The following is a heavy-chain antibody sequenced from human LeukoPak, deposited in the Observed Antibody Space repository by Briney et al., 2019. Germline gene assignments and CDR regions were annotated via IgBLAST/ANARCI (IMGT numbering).Heavy chain of an antibody. CDR3: ARDTSGWLYFDY. J-gene: IGHJ4*02. D-gene: IGHD6-19*01. V-gene: IGHV4-61*01. CDR1: GGSVSSGSDY. CDR2: IYYSGST. Sequence: SETLSLTCTVSGGSVSSGSDYWSWIRQPPGKGLKWIGYIYYSGSTNYNPSLKSRVTISVDTSRNQFSLKLSSVTAADTAVYYCARDTSGWLYFDYWGQGTLVTVSS.